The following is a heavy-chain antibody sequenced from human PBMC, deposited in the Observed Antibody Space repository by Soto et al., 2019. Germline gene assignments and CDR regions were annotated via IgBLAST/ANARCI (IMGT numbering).Heavy chain of an antibody. CDR3: ARDRVEDPVYDFWSGQGRRGFDY. V-gene: IGHV1-18*01. Sequence: QVQLVQSGAEVKKPGASVKVSCKASGYTFTSYGISWVRQAPGQGLERMGWISAYNGNTNYAQKLQGRVTMTTDTSTSTAYMELRSLRSDDTAVYYCARDRVEDPVYDFWSGQGRRGFDYWGQGTLVTVSS. CDR1: GYTFTSYG. J-gene: IGHJ4*02. D-gene: IGHD3-3*01. CDR2: ISAYNGNT.